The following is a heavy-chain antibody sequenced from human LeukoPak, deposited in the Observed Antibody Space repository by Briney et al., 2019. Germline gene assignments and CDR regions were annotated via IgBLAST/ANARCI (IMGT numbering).Heavy chain of an antibody. Sequence: SETLSLTCAVYGVSFSGYHWTWLRQSPGKGLEWIGDISPSGSTYYNPSLKSRLTISVGTSKNQFSLKLRSVTAADTAVYYCARGRHDITMIVVVMTSVSYYLDVWGKGTTVTVS. J-gene: IGHJ6*03. CDR1: GVSFSGYH. CDR2: ISPSGST. D-gene: IGHD3-22*01. CDR3: ARGRHDITMIVVVMTSVSYYLDV. V-gene: IGHV4-34*01.